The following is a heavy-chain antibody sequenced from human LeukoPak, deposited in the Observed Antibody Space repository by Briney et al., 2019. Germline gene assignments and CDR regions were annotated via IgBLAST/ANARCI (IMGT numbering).Heavy chain of an antibody. D-gene: IGHD3-3*01. CDR2: MNPNSGNT. CDR3: ARGRHVLRFLEWFDP. Sequence: ASVKVSCKASGYTFTSYDINWLRQATGQGLEWMGWMNPNSGNTGYAQKFQGRVTMTRNTSISTAYMELSSLRSEDTAVYYCARGRHVLRFLEWFDPWGQGTLVTVSS. J-gene: IGHJ5*02. CDR1: GYTFTSYD. V-gene: IGHV1-8*01.